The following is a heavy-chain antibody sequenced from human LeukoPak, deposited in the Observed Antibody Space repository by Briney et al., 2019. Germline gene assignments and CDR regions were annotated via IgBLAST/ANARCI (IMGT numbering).Heavy chain of an antibody. V-gene: IGHV1-69*04. J-gene: IGHJ5*02. CDR2: IIPILGIA. CDR3: ATSGGDLKIKIVGANNWFDP. CDR1: GGTFSSYA. Sequence: GASVKVSCKASGGTFSSYAISWVRQAPGQGLEWMGRIIPILGIANYAQKFQGRVTITADKSTSTAYMELSSLRSEDTAVYYCATSGGDLKIKIVGANNWFDPWGQGTLVTVSS. D-gene: IGHD1-26*01.